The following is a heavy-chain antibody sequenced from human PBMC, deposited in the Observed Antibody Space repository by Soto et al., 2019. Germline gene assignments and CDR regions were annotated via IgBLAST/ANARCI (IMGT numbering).Heavy chain of an antibody. D-gene: IGHD6-13*01. CDR2: ISNSGST. CDR1: GGSISTSSYY. Sequence: QLQLQESGPGLVKPSETLSLTCTVSGGSISTSSYYWGWIRQPPGKGLEWIGSISNSGSTYYNPALKSRVTISGDTSKSQFSLKLGSVTAADTAVYYCAERSSWYGWGFDYWGQGTLITVSS. V-gene: IGHV4-39*01. CDR3: AERSSWYGWGFDY. J-gene: IGHJ4*02.